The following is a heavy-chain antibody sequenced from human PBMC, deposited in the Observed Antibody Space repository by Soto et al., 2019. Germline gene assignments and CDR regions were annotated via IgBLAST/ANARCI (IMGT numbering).Heavy chain of an antibody. V-gene: IGHV1-18*01. Sequence: QVQMVQSGAEVKKPGASVKVSCQASNYSFSSFGISWMRQAPGQGLEWMAWINPSNDNTNYAQSLQGRVTLTTDTSATTAYMELRSLRSDDTAVYYCARDPFYSGSNLQVGYFDSWGQGTLVTVSS. D-gene: IGHD1-26*01. CDR3: ARDPFYSGSNLQVGYFDS. CDR2: INPSNDNT. CDR1: NYSFSSFG. J-gene: IGHJ4*02.